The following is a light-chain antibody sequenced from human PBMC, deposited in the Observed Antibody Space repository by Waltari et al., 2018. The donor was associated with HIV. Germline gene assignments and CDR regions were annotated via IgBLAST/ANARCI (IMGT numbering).Light chain of an antibody. CDR1: QSVSSSY. J-gene: IGKJ5*01. Sequence: QSPGTLSLSPGERATLSCRASQSVSSSYLAWYQQKPGQAPRLLIYGASSRATGIPDRFSGSGSGTDFTLTISRLEPEDFAVYYCQQYGSSLITFGQGTRLEIK. CDR3: QQYGSSLIT. V-gene: IGKV3-20*01. CDR2: GAS.